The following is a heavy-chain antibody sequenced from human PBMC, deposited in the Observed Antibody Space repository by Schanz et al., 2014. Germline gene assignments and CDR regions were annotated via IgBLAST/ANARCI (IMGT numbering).Heavy chain of an antibody. CDR1: GFTFSGFW. D-gene: IGHD1-1*01. CDR3: ARGRVLES. CDR2: IKKDGSEK. V-gene: IGHV3-7*01. J-gene: IGHJ5*02. Sequence: EVQLVESGGGLVKPGGFLRLSCAASGFTFSGFWMTWVRQAPGKGLEWVANIKKDGSEKYYVDSVKGRFTISRDNAKNSLFLQMNSLRPEDTAVYYCARGRVLESWGQGTLVTVSS.